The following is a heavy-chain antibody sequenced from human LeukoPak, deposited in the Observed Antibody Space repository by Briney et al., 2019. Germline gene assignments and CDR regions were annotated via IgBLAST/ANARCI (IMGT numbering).Heavy chain of an antibody. CDR2: IVPVFGTI. D-gene: IGHD1-7*01. J-gene: IGHJ4*02. Sequence: ASVKVSCNVSGGTFSSHAIAWVRQAPGQGLEWMGGIVPVFGTINYPQRFLGRVTITTDESTSTVYMELNRLTSQDTAVYYCASPGVDNWNYGGAYYFDYWGQGTLVTVSS. CDR1: GGTFSSHA. V-gene: IGHV1-69*05. CDR3: ASPGVDNWNYGGAYYFDY.